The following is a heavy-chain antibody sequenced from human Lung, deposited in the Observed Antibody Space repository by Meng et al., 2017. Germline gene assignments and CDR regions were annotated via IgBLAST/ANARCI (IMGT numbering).Heavy chain of an antibody. J-gene: IGHJ4*02. V-gene: IGHV1-3*01. Sequence: QVQLVQSGAEVKKPGASVKVSCKASGYTFTSYAMHWARQAPGQRLEWMGWINAGNGNTKYSQKFQGRVTITRDTSASTAYMELSSLRSEDTAVHYCARGEGYCTNGVCSPGYWGQGTLVTVSS. D-gene: IGHD2-8*01. CDR1: GYTFTSYA. CDR3: ARGEGYCTNGVCSPGY. CDR2: INAGNGNT.